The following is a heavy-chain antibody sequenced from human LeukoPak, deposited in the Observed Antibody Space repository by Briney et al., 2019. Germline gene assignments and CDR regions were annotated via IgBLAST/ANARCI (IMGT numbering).Heavy chain of an antibody. D-gene: IGHD5-12*01. CDR1: GFTFDDYP. V-gene: IGHV3-43*02. J-gene: IGHJ4*02. CDR2: ISGDGGST. Sequence: TGGSLRLSCAASGFTFDDYPMHWVRQAPGKGLEWVSLISGDGGSTYYADSVKGRFTISRDNSENSLYLQMNSLRTEDTALYYCAKVIYSGYDLFDYWGQGTLVTVSS. CDR3: AKVIYSGYDLFDY.